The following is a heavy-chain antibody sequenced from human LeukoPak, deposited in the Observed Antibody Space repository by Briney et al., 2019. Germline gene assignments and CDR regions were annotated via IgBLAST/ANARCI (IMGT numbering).Heavy chain of an antibody. CDR3: ARDNKLEFHD. J-gene: IGHJ4*02. CDR2: IRQDGSET. CDR1: GFTFITYW. Sequence: GGSLRHSCAASGFTFITYWMSWVRQAPGKRLEWVANIRQDGSETYYVESVKGRFTISKDNAKNSVYLQMNSLRAEDTAVYYCARDNKLEFHDSGQQNLVTLSS. V-gene: IGHV3-7*01. D-gene: IGHD6-6*01.